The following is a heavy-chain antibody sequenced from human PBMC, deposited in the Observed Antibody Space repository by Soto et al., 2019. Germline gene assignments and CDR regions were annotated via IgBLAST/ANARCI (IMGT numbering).Heavy chain of an antibody. CDR2: IGPESGAT. V-gene: IGHV1-2*02. D-gene: IGHD1-26*01. CDR1: GYTFTGHY. J-gene: IGHJ4*02. CDR3: GRGRSGQIVVFY. Sequence: ATVKVSCKASGYTFTGHYIHWVRQAPEQGPEWMGEIGPESGATRYAQKFQGRVTMTRDMSITTVYMELNNLSPDDTAVYYCGRGRSGQIVVFYWGQGTPVTVSS.